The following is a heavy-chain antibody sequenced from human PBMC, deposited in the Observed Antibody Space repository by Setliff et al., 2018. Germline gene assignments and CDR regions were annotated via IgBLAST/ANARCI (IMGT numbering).Heavy chain of an antibody. D-gene: IGHD3-22*01. V-gene: IGHV3-74*01. CDR2: INSDGSST. CDR1: GFIFSGYW. J-gene: IGHJ4*02. Sequence: GGSLRLSCAASGFIFSGYWMHWVRQAPGKGLVWVSRINSDGSSTSYADSVKGRFTISRDNSKNTLYLQMNSLRAEDTAVYYCAKDSSYSMIVVVIPFDYWGQGTLVTVSS. CDR3: AKDSSYSMIVVVIPFDY.